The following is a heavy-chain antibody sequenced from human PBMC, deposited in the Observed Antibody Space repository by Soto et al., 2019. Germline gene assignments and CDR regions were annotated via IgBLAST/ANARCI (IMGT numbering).Heavy chain of an antibody. V-gene: IGHV4-30-4*01. CDR3: ATELTLFGVVTDPNRLAP. J-gene: IGHJ5*02. Sequence: PSETLSLXCTVSGGSISSGDYYWSWIRQPPGKGLEWIGYIYYSGSTYYNPSLKSLVTISVDTAKNQFSLKLSSVTAADTAVYYCATELTLFGVVTDPNRLAPWAQGPLVPASS. D-gene: IGHD3-3*01. CDR2: IYYSGST. CDR1: GGSISSGDYY.